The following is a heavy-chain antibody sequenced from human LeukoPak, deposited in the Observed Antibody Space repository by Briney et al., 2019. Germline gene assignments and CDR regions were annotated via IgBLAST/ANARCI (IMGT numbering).Heavy chain of an antibody. CDR2: IRSKVYGGTP. Sequence: GGSLRLSCTASGFTFGDYAMTWVRQAPGKGLEWVGFIRSKVYGGTPEYAASVKGRFTISRDDSKGIAYLQMSSLKTEDTAMYYCTRDQTPYYWGQGTLVTVSS. CDR1: GFTFGDYA. CDR3: TRDQTPYY. V-gene: IGHV3-49*04. J-gene: IGHJ4*02.